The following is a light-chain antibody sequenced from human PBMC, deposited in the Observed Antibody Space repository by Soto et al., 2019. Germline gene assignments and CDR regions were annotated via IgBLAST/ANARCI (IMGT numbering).Light chain of an antibody. Sequence: DIQLTQSPSFLSASVGDRVTITCRASLGIRNYLAWYQQKPGRAPKLLIYIASTLQSGVPSRFSGSYSGTEFTLTITSLQPEDFATYYCQQVNSYPITFGQGTRLEIK. CDR3: QQVNSYPIT. J-gene: IGKJ5*01. CDR2: IAS. V-gene: IGKV1-9*01. CDR1: LGIRNY.